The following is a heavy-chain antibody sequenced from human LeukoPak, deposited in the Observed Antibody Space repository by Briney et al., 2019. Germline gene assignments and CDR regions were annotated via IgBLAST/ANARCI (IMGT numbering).Heavy chain of an antibody. V-gene: IGHV4-39*01. J-gene: IGHJ6*02. CDR1: GGSISSSSYY. D-gene: IGHD2-15*01. CDR2: IYYSGST. CDR3: ARGNCSGGSCYLPPAGNYYYYGMDV. Sequence: PSETLSLTCTVSGGSISSSSYYWGWIRQPPGKGLEWIGSIYYSGSTYYNPSLKSRVAISVDTSKNQFSLKLSSVTAADTAVYYCARGNCSGGSCYLPPAGNYYYYGMDVWGQGTTVTVSS.